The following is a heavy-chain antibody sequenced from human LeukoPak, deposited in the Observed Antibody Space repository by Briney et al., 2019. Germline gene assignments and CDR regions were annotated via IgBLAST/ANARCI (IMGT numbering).Heavy chain of an antibody. D-gene: IGHD3-10*01. Sequence: ASVKVSCKASGYTFTSYGISWVRQAPGQGLEWMGWISAYNGNTNYAQKLQGRVTMTTDTSTSTAYMELRSLRSDDTAVYYCARNYYGSGEGYPDHYYSDYWGQGTLVTVSS. CDR2: ISAYNGNT. J-gene: IGHJ4*02. CDR1: GYTFTSYG. V-gene: IGHV1-18*01. CDR3: ARNYYGSGEGYPDHYYSDY.